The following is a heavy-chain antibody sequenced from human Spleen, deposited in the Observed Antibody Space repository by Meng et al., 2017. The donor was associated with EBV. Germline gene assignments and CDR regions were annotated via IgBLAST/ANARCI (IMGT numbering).Heavy chain of an antibody. D-gene: IGHD3/OR15-3a*01. Sequence: QVQLVQAGAEVKKPGASLKGSCKASGYSFTDYYIHWVRQAPGQGLEWMGRVNPNSGATNYAPRFQDRVTMTTDTSVSTAYMELDRLKSDDSAVYYCARDDRTGRGEPFIYWGQGALVTVSS. CDR1: GYSFTDYY. V-gene: IGHV1-2*06. CDR2: VNPNSGAT. CDR3: ARDDRTGRGEPFIY. J-gene: IGHJ4*02.